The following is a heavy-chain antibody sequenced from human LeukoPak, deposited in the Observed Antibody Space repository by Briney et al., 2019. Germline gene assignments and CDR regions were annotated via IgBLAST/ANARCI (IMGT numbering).Heavy chain of an antibody. V-gene: IGHV1-2*02. CDR2: INPNSGGT. J-gene: IGHJ5*02. CDR1: GYTFTGYY. D-gene: IGHD3-3*01. CDR3: ARDRVGRGSEWDFWSGYLNWFDP. Sequence: ASVKVSCKASGYTFTGYYMHWVRQAPGQGLEWMGWINPNSGGTNYAQKFQGRVTMTRDTSISTAYMELSRLRSDDTAVYYCARDRVGRGSEWDFWSGYLNWFDPWGQGTLVTVSS.